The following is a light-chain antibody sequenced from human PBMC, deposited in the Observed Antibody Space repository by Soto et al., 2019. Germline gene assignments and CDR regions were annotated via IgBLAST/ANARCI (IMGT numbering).Light chain of an antibody. V-gene: IGLV2-14*01. J-gene: IGLJ2*01. Sequence: QSALTQTASVSGSPGQSITISCTGTSSDVGGYNYVSWYQQHPGRAPKLLIFAVTDRPSGVSTRFSGSKSATTASLTISGLQAEDEADYYCSSYSNRNTLVVFGGGTKLTVL. CDR2: AVT. CDR1: SSDVGGYNY. CDR3: SSYSNRNTLVV.